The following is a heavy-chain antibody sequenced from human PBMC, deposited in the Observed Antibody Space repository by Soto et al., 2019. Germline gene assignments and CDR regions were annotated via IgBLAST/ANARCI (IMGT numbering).Heavy chain of an antibody. J-gene: IGHJ5*02. V-gene: IGHV1-18*01. D-gene: IGHD3-10*01. CDR1: GYTFTRYG. CDR2: ISPYNGNT. Sequence: ASVKVSCKASGYTFTRYGISWGRQAPGQRIEWMGWISPYNGNTNYAQKLQGRVTMTTDTSTSTAYMELRSLRSDDTALFYCASEYYYGSGPWSWGQGTLVTVSS. CDR3: ASEYYYGSGPWS.